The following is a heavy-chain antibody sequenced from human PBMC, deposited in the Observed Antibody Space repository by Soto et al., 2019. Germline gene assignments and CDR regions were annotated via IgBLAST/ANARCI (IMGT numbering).Heavy chain of an antibody. Sequence: GESLKISCKGSGYSFTSYWISWVRQMPGKGLEWMGRIDPSDSYTNYSPSFQGHVTISADKSISTAYLQWSSLKASDTAMYYCARRGYYDSSGLPYNWFDPWGRGTTVTVSS. J-gene: IGHJ5*01. D-gene: IGHD3-22*01. CDR2: IDPSDSYT. CDR1: GYSFTSYW. V-gene: IGHV5-10-1*01. CDR3: ARRGYYDSSGLPYNWFDP.